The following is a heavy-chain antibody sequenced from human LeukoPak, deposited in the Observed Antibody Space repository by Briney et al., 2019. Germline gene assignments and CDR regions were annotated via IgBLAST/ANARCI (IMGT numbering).Heavy chain of an antibody. Sequence: ASVKVSCKASGYTFTSYYMHLVRQAPGQRLEWMGIINPSGGSPSYAQKFQGRVTMNRDTSTSTVHMELSSLRSEDTAVYYCSRVTNMLELAHWGQGTLVTVS. CDR3: SRVTNMLELAH. J-gene: IGHJ4*02. CDR2: INPSGGSP. D-gene: IGHD1-26*01. V-gene: IGHV1-46*01. CDR1: GYTFTSYY.